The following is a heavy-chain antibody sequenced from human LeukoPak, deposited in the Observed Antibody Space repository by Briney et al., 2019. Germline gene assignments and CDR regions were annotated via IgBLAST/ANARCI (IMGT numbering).Heavy chain of an antibody. CDR1: GFSFSSYW. CDR3: ARGRRRAILWWSKGNDY. J-gene: IGHJ4*02. V-gene: IGHV3-7*01. Sequence: PGGSLRLSCAASGFSFSSYWMSWVRQAPGKGLECVANIKQDGSEKYYVDSVKGRFTISRDNAKNSLYLQMNSLRAEDTAVYYCARGRRRAILWWSKGNDYWGQGTLVTVSS. D-gene: IGHD2-21*01. CDR2: IKQDGSEK.